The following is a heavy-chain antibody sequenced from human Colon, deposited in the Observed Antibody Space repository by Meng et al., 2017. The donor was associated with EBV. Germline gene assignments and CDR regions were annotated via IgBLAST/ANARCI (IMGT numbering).Heavy chain of an antibody. D-gene: IGHD2-21*02. J-gene: IGHJ4*02. Sequence: GQLQESGPGLVKPSGTLSLTCAVSGGSLSSRNWGSWVRQPPGKGLEWIGEIYHSGSTNYNPSLKSRVTISVDESKNQFSLRLSSVTAADTAVYYCARVGAYCGGDCYHPRWGQGTLVTVSS. CDR3: ARVGAYCGGDCYHPR. CDR1: GGSLSSRNW. V-gene: IGHV4-4*02. CDR2: IYHSGST.